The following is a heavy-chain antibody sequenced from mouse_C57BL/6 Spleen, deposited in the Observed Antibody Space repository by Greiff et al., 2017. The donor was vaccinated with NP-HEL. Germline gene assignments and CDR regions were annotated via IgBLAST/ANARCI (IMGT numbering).Heavy chain of an antibody. D-gene: IGHD3-2*02. CDR1: GYTFTDYY. CDR3: ARPTAQVYYFDY. J-gene: IGHJ2*01. V-gene: IGHV1-26*01. Sequence: EVQLQQSGPELVKPGASVKISCKASGYTFTDYYMNWVKQSHGESLEWIGDINPNNGGTSYNQKFKGKATLTVDKSSSTAYMELRSLTSEDSAVYYCARPTAQVYYFDYWGQGTTLTVSS. CDR2: INPNNGGT.